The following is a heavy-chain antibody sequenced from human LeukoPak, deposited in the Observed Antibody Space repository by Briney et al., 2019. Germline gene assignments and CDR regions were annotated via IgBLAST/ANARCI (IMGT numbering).Heavy chain of an antibody. Sequence: GGSLRLSCAASGFSFSFYAMHWVRQAPGKGLEWLTFIWYDGSNSYYADSMKGRFTISRDNSRNTLYLQMNSLRPEDTAIYYCAKDGNGEGWLDSWGQGTLVTVSS. D-gene: IGHD7-27*01. CDR3: AKDGNGEGWLDS. CDR2: IWYDGSNS. V-gene: IGHV3-30*02. J-gene: IGHJ5*01. CDR1: GFSFSFYA.